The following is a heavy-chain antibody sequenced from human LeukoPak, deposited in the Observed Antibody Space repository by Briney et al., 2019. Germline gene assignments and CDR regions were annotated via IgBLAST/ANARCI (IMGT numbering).Heavy chain of an antibody. J-gene: IGHJ4*02. Sequence: GASVKVSCKASGYTFIRHWMHWVRQAPGQGLEWMGVINPNGGTTIYAQKLQGRVTMTTDTSTSTAYMELRSLRSDDTAVYYCATVALYGSGSYPLDYWGQGTLVTVSS. D-gene: IGHD3-10*01. CDR1: GYTFIRHW. V-gene: IGHV1-46*01. CDR3: ATVALYGSGSYPLDY. CDR2: INPNGGTT.